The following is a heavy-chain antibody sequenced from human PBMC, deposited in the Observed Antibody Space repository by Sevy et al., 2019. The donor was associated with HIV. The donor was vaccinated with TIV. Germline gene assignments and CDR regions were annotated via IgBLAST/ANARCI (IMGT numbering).Heavy chain of an antibody. V-gene: IGHV3-72*01. J-gene: IGHJ4*02. Sequence: GGSLRLSCAASGFTFSDHYMDWVRQAPGKGLEWVGRIRYKANSDTTEYAASVKGRFTISRDDSKNSLYLQMNSLKTEDTAVYYCARVPTYGSVTYFLDYWGQGSLVTVSS. CDR3: ARVPTYGSVTYFLDY. CDR2: IRYKANSDTT. CDR1: GFTFSDHY. D-gene: IGHD3-10*01.